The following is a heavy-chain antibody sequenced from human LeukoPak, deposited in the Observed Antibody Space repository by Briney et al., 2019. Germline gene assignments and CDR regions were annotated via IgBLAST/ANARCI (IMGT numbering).Heavy chain of an antibody. CDR3: ARDASPFDY. CDR2: INPNSGGT. J-gene: IGHJ4*02. CDR1: GYTFIGYY. Sequence: ASVKVSFTASGYTFIGYYIHWVRQAPGQGLEWMGWINPNSGGTKYAQRFQGRVTMTRDTSISTAYMELSGLRSDDTAVYYCARDASPFDYWGQGTLVTVSS. V-gene: IGHV1-2*02.